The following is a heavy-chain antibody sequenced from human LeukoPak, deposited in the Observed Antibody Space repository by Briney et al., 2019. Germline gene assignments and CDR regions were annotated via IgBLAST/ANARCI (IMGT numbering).Heavy chain of an antibody. CDR2: ISWNSGSI. J-gene: IGHJ4*02. CDR3: AKDITENSYGYYFDY. Sequence: GGSLRLSCAASGFTFDDYAMHWVRQAPGNGLEWVSGISWNSGSIGYADSVKGRFTISRDNAKNSLYLQMNSLRAEDTALYYCAKDITENSYGYYFDYWGQGTLVTVSS. V-gene: IGHV3-9*01. CDR1: GFTFDDYA. D-gene: IGHD5-18*01.